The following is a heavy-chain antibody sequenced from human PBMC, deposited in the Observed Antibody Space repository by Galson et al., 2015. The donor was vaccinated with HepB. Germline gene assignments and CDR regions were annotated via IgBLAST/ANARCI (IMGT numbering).Heavy chain of an antibody. V-gene: IGHV3-23*01. CDR1: GFPFSTYA. J-gene: IGHJ4*02. D-gene: IGHD6-19*01. CDR2: ISGDAYST. CDR3: AKRHKAKGIPVAGDFGT. Sequence: SLRLSCAASGFPFSTYAMSWVRLAPRKGLEWVSGISGDAYSTYYVDSVKGRFTISRDNSKDTLYLQMNSLRGEDTAVYYCAKRHKAKGIPVAGDFGTWGQGTLVTVSS.